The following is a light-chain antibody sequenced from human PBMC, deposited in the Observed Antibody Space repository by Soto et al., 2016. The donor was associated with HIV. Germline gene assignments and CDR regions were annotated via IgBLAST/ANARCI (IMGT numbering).Light chain of an antibody. CDR2: KAS. J-gene: IGKJ1*01. Sequence: DIQMTQSPSTLSASVGDRVIITCRASQSISSWLAWYQQKPGKAPKVLIYKASSLDSGVPSRFSGSGSGTEFTLTISSLQPDDFATYYCQQYNSYSRTFGQGIKVEIK. CDR3: QQYNSYSRT. CDR1: QSISSW. V-gene: IGKV1-5*03.